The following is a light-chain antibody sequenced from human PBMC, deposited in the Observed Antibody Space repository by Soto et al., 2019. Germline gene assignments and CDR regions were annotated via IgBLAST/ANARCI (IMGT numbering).Light chain of an antibody. CDR3: CSYAGGSTLV. J-gene: IGLJ3*02. V-gene: IGLV2-23*01. Sequence: QSVLTQPASVSGSPGQSITISCTGTSSDVGSYDLVSWYQQHPGKAPKLMIYEGTKRPSGVSNRFSGPKSGDTASLTISGLQAEDEAVYYCCSYAGGSTLVFGGGTKLTVL. CDR1: SSDVGSYDL. CDR2: EGT.